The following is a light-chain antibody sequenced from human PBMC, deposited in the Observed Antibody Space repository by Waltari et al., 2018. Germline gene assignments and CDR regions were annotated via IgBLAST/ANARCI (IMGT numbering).Light chain of an antibody. CDR3: PSGGHGTWV. CDR1: SGHSTNV. J-gene: IGLJ3*02. Sequence: QLVLTQLPSASASLGASVKLTCTLDSGHSTNVIAWIQQQLAKGPRYLMKINRDGSHVKGDEIPDRFSGSGSGAERYRTISSLQSEDEADYCCPSGGHGTWVFGGGTKLAVL. CDR2: INRDGSH. V-gene: IGLV4-69*01.